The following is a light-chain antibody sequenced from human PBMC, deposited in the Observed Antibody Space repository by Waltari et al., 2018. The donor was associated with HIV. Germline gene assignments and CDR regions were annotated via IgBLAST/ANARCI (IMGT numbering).Light chain of an antibody. Sequence: IVMTQYPPSLPVTPGEPASISCRPSQSLLHTNGYNYLDWYLQKPGQSPQLLIYRVSNRASGVPDRFSGSGSGTDFTLKISRVEAEDVGLYYCMQGLQTLYTFGQGTKLEIK. CDR2: RVS. J-gene: IGKJ2*01. CDR1: QSLLHTNGYNY. CDR3: MQGLQTLYT. V-gene: IGKV2-28*01.